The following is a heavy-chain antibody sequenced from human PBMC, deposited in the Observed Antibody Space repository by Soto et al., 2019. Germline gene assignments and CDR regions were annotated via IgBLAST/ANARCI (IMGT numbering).Heavy chain of an antibody. CDR1: GGTFSSYA. V-gene: IGHV1-69*13. CDR2: IIPILGTA. J-gene: IGHJ4*02. Sequence: GASVKVSCKASGGTFSSYAISWVRQAPGQGLEWMGGIIPILGTANYAQKFQGRVTSTADESTSRAYMELSSLRSEDTAVYYCARDDDSSGYSRLDYWGQGTLVTVSS. D-gene: IGHD3-22*01. CDR3: ARDDDSSGYSRLDY.